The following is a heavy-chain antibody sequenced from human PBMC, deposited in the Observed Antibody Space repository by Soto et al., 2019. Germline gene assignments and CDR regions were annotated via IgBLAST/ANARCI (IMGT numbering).Heavy chain of an antibody. Sequence: SYAASDISISNAWLNWLHPAPGKGLEWVGRNKSKTDGGTTDYAAPVKGRFTISRDDSKNTLYLQMNSLKTEDTAVYYCTTDPAYYDILTGYYRGFDYWGQGT. CDR2: NKSKTDGGTT. V-gene: IGHV3-15*07. J-gene: IGHJ4*02. D-gene: IGHD3-9*01. CDR1: DISISNAW. CDR3: TTDPAYYDILTGYYRGFDY.